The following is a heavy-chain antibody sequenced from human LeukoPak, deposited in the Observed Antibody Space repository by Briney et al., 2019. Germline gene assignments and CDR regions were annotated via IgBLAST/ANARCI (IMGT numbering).Heavy chain of an antibody. CDR1: GFTFSSYW. CDR2: IHTDGTST. J-gene: IGHJ4*02. Sequence: WGTLRLSCAASGFTFSSYWMHWVRQVPGEGPVWVSRIHTDGTSTTYADSVKGRFTISRDNAENTLYLQMNSLRAEDTAVYYCVRSRNYYESSVYYRSFYFDYWGQGTLVTVSS. V-gene: IGHV3-74*01. D-gene: IGHD3-22*01. CDR3: VRSRNYYESSVYYRSFYFDY.